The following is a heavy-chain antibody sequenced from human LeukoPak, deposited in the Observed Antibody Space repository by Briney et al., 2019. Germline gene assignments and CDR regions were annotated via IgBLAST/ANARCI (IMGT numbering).Heavy chain of an antibody. D-gene: IGHD3-10*01. Sequence: GGSLRLSCAASGFTFDDYAMHWVRQAPGKGLEWVSGISWNSGSIGYADSVKGRFTISRDNAKNSLYLQMNSLRAEDTALYYCAKDYYGSGSYYTLYFDYWGRGTLVTVSS. CDR1: GFTFDDYA. CDR2: ISWNSGSI. V-gene: IGHV3-9*01. CDR3: AKDYYGSGSYYTLYFDY. J-gene: IGHJ4*02.